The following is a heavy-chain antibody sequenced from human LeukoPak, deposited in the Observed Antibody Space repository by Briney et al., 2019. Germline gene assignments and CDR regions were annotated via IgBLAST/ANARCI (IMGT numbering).Heavy chain of an antibody. V-gene: IGHV3-48*03. D-gene: IGHD3-3*01. CDR1: GFSFSTQE. CDR3: AREPSTDYDFWSGYYMALWYFDY. CDR2: ISSNSRTI. J-gene: IGHJ4*02. Sequence: GSLRLSCATSGFSFSTQEMTWVRQAPGKGLEWVSYISSNSRTIYYADSVKGRFTISRDNTRNSVFLQLNSLRAEDTAVYYCAREPSTDYDFWSGYYMALWYFDYWGQGTLVTVSS.